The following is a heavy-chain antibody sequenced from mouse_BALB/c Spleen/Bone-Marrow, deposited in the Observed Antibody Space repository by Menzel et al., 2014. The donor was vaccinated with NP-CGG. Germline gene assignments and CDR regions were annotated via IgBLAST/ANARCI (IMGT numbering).Heavy chain of an antibody. CDR1: GYAFSSSW. Sequence: QVQLQQPGPELVKPGASVKISCKASGYAFSSSWMNWVKQRPGQGLEWIGRIYSGDGDTNYNGKFKGKATLTADKSSSTAYMQLSSLTSVDSAVYFCASGSSSFAYWGQGTLVTVSA. CDR3: ASGSSSFAY. V-gene: IGHV1-82*01. D-gene: IGHD1-1*01. J-gene: IGHJ3*01. CDR2: IYSGDGDT.